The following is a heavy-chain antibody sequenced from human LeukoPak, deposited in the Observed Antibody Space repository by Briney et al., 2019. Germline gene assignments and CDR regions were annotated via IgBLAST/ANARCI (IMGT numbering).Heavy chain of an antibody. CDR2: IYYNEYT. CDR1: RGSVSSSSYS. Sequence: SETLSLTCTVSRGSVSSSSYSWGWLRQPPGKGLEWIGSIYYNEYTYYNPSLKSRVTISVDTSKNQFSLKLSSVTAADTAVYYRARHEYSGSYYGLSWFDPWGPGTLVTVSS. CDR3: ARHEYSGSYYGLSWFDP. J-gene: IGHJ5*02. D-gene: IGHD1-26*01. V-gene: IGHV4-39*01.